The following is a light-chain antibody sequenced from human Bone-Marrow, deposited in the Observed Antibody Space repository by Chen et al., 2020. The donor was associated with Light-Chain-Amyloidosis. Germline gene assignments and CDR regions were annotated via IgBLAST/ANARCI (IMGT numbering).Light chain of an antibody. CDR2: ATT. V-gene: IGKV1-12*01. CDR1: QDVASG. CDR3: QQASTYPPWT. Sequence: DIQMTQSPSSGSASIGDRVTITCRASQDVASGVAWYQQKPGRAPKLLMYATTVLQSGVSLRFSGRGSRTDFSLTMTSLQPEDLAVYYCQQASTYPPWTFGQGTKVEIK. J-gene: IGKJ1*01.